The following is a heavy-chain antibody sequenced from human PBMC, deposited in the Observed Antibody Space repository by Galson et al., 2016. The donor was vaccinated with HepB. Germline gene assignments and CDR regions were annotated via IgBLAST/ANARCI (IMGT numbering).Heavy chain of an antibody. CDR3: AREENCYNGSCYSFGWFDP. CDR2: VSAFNGNT. Sequence: SVKVSCKASGYTFASYSINWVRQAPGQGLEWMGWVSAFNGNTEYEQKFQGRVTMTTDTSTRTSFMELRSLRSDDTAVYYCAREENCYNGSCYSFGWFDPWGQGTLVTVSS. CDR1: GYTFASYS. D-gene: IGHD2-15*01. J-gene: IGHJ5*02. V-gene: IGHV1-18*01.